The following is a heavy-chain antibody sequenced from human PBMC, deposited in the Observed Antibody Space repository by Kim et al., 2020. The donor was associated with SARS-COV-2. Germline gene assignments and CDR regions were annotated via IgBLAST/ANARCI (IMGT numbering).Heavy chain of an antibody. J-gene: IGHJ4*02. V-gene: IGHV4-39*07. Sequence: TLSLTCTVSGDSINSNIYHWGWIRQPPGKGLEWIGSKSYNRGASYNPSLKGRVTISEDTSKNQVFLRLTSVTAADTAVYYCARDRPQRIQQDWGQGILV. D-gene: IGHD5-18*01. CDR3: ARDRPQRIQQD. CDR2: KSYNRGA. CDR1: GDSINSNIYH.